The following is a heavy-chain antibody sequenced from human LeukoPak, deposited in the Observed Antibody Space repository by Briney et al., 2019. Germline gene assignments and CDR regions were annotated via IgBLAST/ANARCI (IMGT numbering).Heavy chain of an antibody. CDR2: ISSSGSNI. CDR1: GFTFSSFE. V-gene: IGHV3-48*03. J-gene: IGHJ4*02. D-gene: IGHD5-18*01. CDR3: AREPGGVQLWLPDYFDY. Sequence: GGSLRLFCAASGFTFSSFEMNGVRQAPGKGLEGVSYISSSGSNIYYADSVKGRFTISRDNAKNSLYLQMNSLRAEDTAVYYCAREPGGVQLWLPDYFDYWGQGTLVTVSS.